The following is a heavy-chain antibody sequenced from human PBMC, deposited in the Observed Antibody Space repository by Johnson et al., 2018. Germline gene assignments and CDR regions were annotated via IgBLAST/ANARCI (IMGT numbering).Heavy chain of an antibody. D-gene: IGHD2-2*01. J-gene: IGHJ3*02. Sequence: EVQVVESGGGLVQPGGSLRLSCAASGFTCSSYAMSWVRQAPAKGLEWVSGISGGGGSTSFADSVKGRFTISRANSKNTLYLKRNSLRAGDTAVDYCAKDRDWASINCIDAFDIWGQGTMVTVSP. CDR2: ISGGGGST. CDR3: AKDRDWASINCIDAFDI. V-gene: IGHV3-23*04. CDR1: GFTCSSYA.